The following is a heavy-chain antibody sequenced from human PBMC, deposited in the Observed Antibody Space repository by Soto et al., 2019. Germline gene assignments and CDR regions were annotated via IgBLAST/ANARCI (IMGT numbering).Heavy chain of an antibody. D-gene: IGHD3-22*01. J-gene: IGHJ4*02. CDR3: ASTPSTYYSDSSGYE. V-gene: IGHV1-8*01. CDR1: GYTFTSYD. Sequence: QVQLVQSGAEVKKPGASVKVSCKASGYTFTSYDINWVRQATGQGLEWMGWMNPNSGNTGYAQKFQGRVTMTRNTSISTAYMERSRLRSEDTAVYYCASTPSTYYSDSSGYEWGQGTLVTVSS. CDR2: MNPNSGNT.